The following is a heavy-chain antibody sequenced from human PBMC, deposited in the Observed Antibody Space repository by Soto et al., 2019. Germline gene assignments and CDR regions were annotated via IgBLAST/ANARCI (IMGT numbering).Heavy chain of an antibody. Sequence: WTWIRPHPGKGLEWIGYIFYSGSTFHNPSLKSRVTISVDTSKNQFSLELSSVTAADTAVYYCAREAGSGDYFDYWGQGTLVTVSS. V-gene: IGHV4-31*02. D-gene: IGHD1-26*01. CDR2: IFYSGST. J-gene: IGHJ4*02. CDR3: AREAGSGDYFDY.